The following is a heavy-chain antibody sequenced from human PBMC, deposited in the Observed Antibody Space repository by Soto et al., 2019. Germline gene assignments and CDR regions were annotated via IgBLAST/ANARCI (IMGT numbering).Heavy chain of an antibody. CDR2: ISGSGGST. CDR3: AKDHGRGSSYTRPNKTRFGP. CDR1: GCTFSSYA. D-gene: IGHD3-3*01. Sequence: GGSLRLSCAASGCTFSSYARSWVRQPPGKGLEWVSAISGSGGSTYYADSVKGRFTISRDNSKNALYLQMNSLRAEDTAVYYCAKDHGRGSSYTRPNKTRFGPWGQGTLVTVSS. J-gene: IGHJ5*02. V-gene: IGHV3-23*01.